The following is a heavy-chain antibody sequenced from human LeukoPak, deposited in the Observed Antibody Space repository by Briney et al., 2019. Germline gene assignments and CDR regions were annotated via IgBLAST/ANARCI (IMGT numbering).Heavy chain of an antibody. CDR2: IWYDGSNK. CDR1: GFTFSSYG. V-gene: IGHV3-33*01. D-gene: IGHD2-2*01. J-gene: IGHJ4*02. CDR3: ARVPHAEYCSSTSCYLAY. Sequence: GGSLRLSCAASGFTFSSYGMHWVRQAPGKGLEWVAVIWYDGSNKYYADSVKGRFTISRDNSKNTLYLQMNSLRAEDTAVYYCARVPHAEYCSSTSCYLAYWGQGTLVTVSS.